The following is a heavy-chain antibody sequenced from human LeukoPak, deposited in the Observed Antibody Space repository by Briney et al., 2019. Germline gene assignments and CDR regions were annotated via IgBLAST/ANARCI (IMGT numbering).Heavy chain of an antibody. D-gene: IGHD6-13*01. CDR3: ARIRGYSSSWYVGNAFDI. Sequence: GGSLRLSCAGSGFTFSAYTMNWVRQAPGNGLEWVSSISSGSNFIYYADSVKGRFTISRDNAKNSLYLQMNSLRAEDTAVYYCARIRGYSSSWYVGNAFDIWGQGTMVTVSS. J-gene: IGHJ3*02. CDR1: GFTFSAYT. V-gene: IGHV3-21*04. CDR2: ISSGSNFI.